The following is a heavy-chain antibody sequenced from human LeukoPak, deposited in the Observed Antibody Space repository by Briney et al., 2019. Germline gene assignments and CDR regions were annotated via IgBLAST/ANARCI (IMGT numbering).Heavy chain of an antibody. V-gene: IGHV1-18*01. D-gene: IGHD3-10*01. J-gene: IGHJ5*02. CDR1: DYTFTSYG. CDR2: ISPYNGNT. CDR3: ARNMRARGSGSLNWFDP. Sequence: APVEVSCKASDYTFTSYGISWVRQAPGQGLEWMGWISPYNGNTNFAQKLQDRVTMTTDTSTSTAYMELRSLRSDDTAVYYCARNMRARGSGSLNWFDPWGQGTLVTVSS.